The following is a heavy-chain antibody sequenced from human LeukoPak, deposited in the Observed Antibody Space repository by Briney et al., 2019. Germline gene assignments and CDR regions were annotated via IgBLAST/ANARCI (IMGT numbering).Heavy chain of an antibody. Sequence: GRSLRLSCAASGFTFSSYAMNWVRPAPGKGLGWGSGISGSGGGTYHADPLKGRFTISRDHSKSMLSLQMSSLRAEDTAVYYCAKERGQTGDYTNGEVDYCGQGTLVTVSS. CDR1: GFTFSSYA. V-gene: IGHV3-23*01. CDR2: ISGSGGGT. D-gene: IGHD4-17*01. J-gene: IGHJ4*02. CDR3: AKERGQTGDYTNGEVDY.